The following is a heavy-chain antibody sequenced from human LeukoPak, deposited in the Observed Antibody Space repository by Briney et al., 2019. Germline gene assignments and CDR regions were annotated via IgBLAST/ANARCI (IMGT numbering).Heavy chain of an antibody. J-gene: IGHJ4*02. CDR2: LIPLFGTA. V-gene: IGHV1-69*01. Sequence: ASVKVSCEASGGTFSSYAISWVRQAPGQGLEWMGGLIPLFGTANYAQKFQGRVTITADESTSTAYMELSSLRSEDTAVYYCARDTGPYCSSTSCYALDYWGQGTLVTVSS. CDR3: ARDTGPYCSSTSCYALDY. D-gene: IGHD2-2*01. CDR1: GGTFSSYA.